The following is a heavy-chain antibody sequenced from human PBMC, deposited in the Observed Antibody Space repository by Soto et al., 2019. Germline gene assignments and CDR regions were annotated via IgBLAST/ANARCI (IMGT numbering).Heavy chain of an antibody. D-gene: IGHD3-10*01. CDR3: ARGWWHGSRSYQFDY. CDR1: GGSFSGYY. CDR2: INHSGST. V-gene: IGHV4-34*01. J-gene: IGHJ4*02. Sequence: QVQLQQWGAGLLKPSETLSLTCAVYGGSFSGYYWSWIRQPPGKGLEWIGEINHSGSTNYNQCLKSRVTISVDTSKNQFSLKLSSVTAADTAVYYCARGWWHGSRSYQFDYCGQGTLVTVSS.